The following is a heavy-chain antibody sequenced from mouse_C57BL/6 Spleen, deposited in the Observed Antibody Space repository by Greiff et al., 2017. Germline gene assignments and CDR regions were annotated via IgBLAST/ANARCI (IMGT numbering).Heavy chain of an antibody. Sequence: EVKLVESGGDLVKPGGSLKLSCAASGFTFSSYGMSWVRQTPDKRLEWVATISSGGSYTYYPDSVKGRFTISRDNAKITPYLQMSSLKSEDTAMYYCARRDDYGRAGYAMDYWGQGTSVTVSS. D-gene: IGHD1-1*01. CDR2: ISSGGSYT. CDR3: ARRDDYGRAGYAMDY. CDR1: GFTFSSYG. J-gene: IGHJ4*01. V-gene: IGHV5-6*02.